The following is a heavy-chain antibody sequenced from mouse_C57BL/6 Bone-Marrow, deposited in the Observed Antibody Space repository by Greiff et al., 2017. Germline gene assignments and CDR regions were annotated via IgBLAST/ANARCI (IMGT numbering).Heavy chain of an antibody. D-gene: IGHD1-1*01. J-gene: IGHJ1*03. CDR3: ARGGYYGSSYKYFDV. CDR1: GFTFSSYA. Sequence: EVKLVESGGGLVKPGGSLKLSCAASGFTFSSYAMSWVRQTPEKRLEWVATISDGGSYTYYPDNVKGRFTISRDNAKNNLYLQMSHLKSEDTAMYYCARGGYYGSSYKYFDVWGTGTTVTVSS. CDR2: ISDGGSYT. V-gene: IGHV5-4*03.